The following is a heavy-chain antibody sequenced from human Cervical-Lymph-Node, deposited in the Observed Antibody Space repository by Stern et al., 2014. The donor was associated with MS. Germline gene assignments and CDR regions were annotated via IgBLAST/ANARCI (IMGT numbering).Heavy chain of an antibody. V-gene: IGHV5-51*01. D-gene: IGHD3-22*01. J-gene: IGHJ4*02. CDR2: IYPGDSDT. CDR3: ARRYYYDSSGYSPFDY. CDR1: GYSFTSYW. Sequence: VQLVQSGAEVKKPGESLKISCKGSGYSFTSYWIGWVRQMPGKGLEWMGIIYPGDSDTRYSPSFQGQVTISADKSISTAYLQWSSLKASDTAMYYCARRYYYDSSGYSPFDYWGQGTLVTVSS.